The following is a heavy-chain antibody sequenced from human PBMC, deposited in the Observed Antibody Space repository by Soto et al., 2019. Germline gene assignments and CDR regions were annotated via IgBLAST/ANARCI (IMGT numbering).Heavy chain of an antibody. Sequence: PSETLSLTCTVSGGSISSYYWSWIRQPPGKGLEWIGYIYYSGSTYYNPSLKSRVTISVDTSKNQFSLKLSSVTAADTAVYYCARAQYYYDSSGYYSAVYYGMDVWGQGTTVTVSS. CDR2: IYYSGST. J-gene: IGHJ6*02. CDR1: GGSISSYY. D-gene: IGHD3-22*01. CDR3: ARAQYYYDSSGYYSAVYYGMDV. V-gene: IGHV4-59*12.